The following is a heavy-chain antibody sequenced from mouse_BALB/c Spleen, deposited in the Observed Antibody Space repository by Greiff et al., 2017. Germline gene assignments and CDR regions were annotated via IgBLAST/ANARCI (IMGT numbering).Heavy chain of an antibody. CDR2: INPYNDGT. J-gene: IGHJ1*01. V-gene: IGHV1-14*01. D-gene: IGHD4-1*01. Sequence: VQLKESGPELVKPGASVKMSCKASGYTFTSYVMHWVKQKPGQGLEWIGYINPYNDGTKYNEKFKGKATLTSDKSSSTAYMELSSLTSEDSAVYYCARETGRWYFDVWGAGTTVTVSS. CDR3: ARETGRWYFDV. CDR1: GYTFTSYV.